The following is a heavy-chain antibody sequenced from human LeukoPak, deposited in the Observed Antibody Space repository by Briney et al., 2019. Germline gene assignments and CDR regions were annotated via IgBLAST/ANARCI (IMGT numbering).Heavy chain of an antibody. D-gene: IGHD6-19*01. V-gene: IGHV4-31*03. CDR1: GGSISSGGYY. CDR2: IYYSGST. J-gene: IGHJ4*02. Sequence: SETLSLTCTVSGGSISSGGYYWSWIRQHPGKGLEWIGYIYYSGSTYYNPSLKSRVTISVDTSKNQFSLKLSSVTAADTAVYYCARAITSIAVAGKSFDYWGQGTLVAVSS. CDR3: ARAITSIAVAGKSFDY.